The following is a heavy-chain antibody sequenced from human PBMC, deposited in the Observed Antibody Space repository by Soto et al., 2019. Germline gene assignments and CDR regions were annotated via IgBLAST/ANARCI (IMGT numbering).Heavy chain of an antibody. Sequence: LRLSCAASGFTFSSYAMSWVRRGPGEGLQWVSAISGSGGNTYYADSVKGRFTISRDSSKNTLYLQMNSLRAEDTAVYYCAKGNRHSNYYFDYWGQGTLVTVSS. V-gene: IGHV3-23*01. CDR3: AKGNRHSNYYFDY. D-gene: IGHD3-3*02. J-gene: IGHJ4*02. CDR1: GFTFSSYA. CDR2: ISGSGGNT.